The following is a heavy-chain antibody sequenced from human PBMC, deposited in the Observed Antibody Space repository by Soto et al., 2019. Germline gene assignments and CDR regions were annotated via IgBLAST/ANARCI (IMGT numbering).Heavy chain of an antibody. CDR2: VNAGNGNT. J-gene: IGHJ4*02. CDR1: GYTFTSYD. V-gene: IGHV1-3*01. CDR3: ARGIRTRDSSGYYHDY. Sequence: GGSVKGFCKSSGYTFTSYDFDCGGQAPREKLEWMGWVNAGNGNTKYSQKFQGRVTITRDTSASTAYMELSSLRSEDTAVYYCARGIRTRDSSGYYHDYWGQGTLVTVSS. D-gene: IGHD3-22*01.